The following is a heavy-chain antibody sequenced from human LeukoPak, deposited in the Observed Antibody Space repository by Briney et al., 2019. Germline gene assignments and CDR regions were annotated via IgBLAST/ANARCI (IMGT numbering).Heavy chain of an antibody. D-gene: IGHD1-26*01. CDR3: ARGENVLGVLLDS. CDR1: GFTVSSCF. Sequence: GGSLRLSCAASGFTVSSCFMSWVRQAPGKGLEWVSVIYSGGSTFYADSVKGRFTISRDDSKNTVYLQMNSLRAEDTAVYYCARGENVLGVLLDSWGQGTLVTVSS. V-gene: IGHV3-53*01. J-gene: IGHJ4*02. CDR2: IYSGGST.